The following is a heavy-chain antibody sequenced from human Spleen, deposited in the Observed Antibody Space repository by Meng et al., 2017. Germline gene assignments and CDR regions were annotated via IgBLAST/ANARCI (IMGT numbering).Heavy chain of an antibody. CDR1: GFTFNTYT. CDR3: ARDPNRWDSSSWHFDY. Sequence: LKISCAASGFTFNTYTMSWVRQVPGKGLEWVSTISDSGGRIYYAESVKGRFTISRDNSKNTLYLQMNSLRAEDTAVYYCARDPNRWDSSSWHFDYWGQGTLVTVSS. CDR2: ISDSGGRI. J-gene: IGHJ4*02. D-gene: IGHD6-13*01. V-gene: IGHV3-23*01.